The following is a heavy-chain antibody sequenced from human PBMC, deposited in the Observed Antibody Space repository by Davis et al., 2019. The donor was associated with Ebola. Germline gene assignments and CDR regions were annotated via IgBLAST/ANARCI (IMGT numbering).Heavy chain of an antibody. CDR2: IYHSGST. D-gene: IGHD6-25*01. CDR3: ARLAAQYYYYYGMDV. J-gene: IGHJ6*02. Sequence: SETLSLTCAVSGGSISSSNWWSWVRQPPGKGLEWIGEIYHSGSTNYNPSLKSRVTISVDTSKNQFSLKLSSVTAADTAVYYCARLAAQYYYYYGMDVWGQGTTVTVSS. V-gene: IGHV4-4*02. CDR1: GGSISSSNW.